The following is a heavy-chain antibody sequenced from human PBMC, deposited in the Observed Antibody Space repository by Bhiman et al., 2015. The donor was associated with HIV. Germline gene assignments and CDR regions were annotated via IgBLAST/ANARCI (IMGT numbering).Heavy chain of an antibody. J-gene: IGHJ3*01. CDR3: TREPLYCSGGTCYHDAFDL. Sequence: EVQLFESGGGLVQPGGSLRLSCSASGFIFNSYAMTWVRQVPGKGLEWVSSISGSGDSKYYADSLKGRFTISRDNSKNTLYLQMRSLRAEDTALYYCTREPLYCSGGTCYHDAFDLWGQGTMVTVS. CDR2: ISGSGDSK. D-gene: IGHD2-15*01. V-gene: IGHV3-23*01. CDR1: GFIFNSYA.